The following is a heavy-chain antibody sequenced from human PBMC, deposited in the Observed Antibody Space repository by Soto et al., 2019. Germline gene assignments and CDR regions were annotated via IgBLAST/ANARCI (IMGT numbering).Heavy chain of an antibody. CDR1: GYRFASYA. Sequence: QVHLVQSGGEVKKTGASVTVSCKASGYRFASYAIGWVRQAPGQGLEWVGWISAYNGNTRYAQKLQGRVTMNTDTYTSTAYMELRSLKSDDTAVYYCARERVTLVRGPQNWFDPWGQGTLVTVSS. D-gene: IGHD3-10*01. CDR3: ARERVTLVRGPQNWFDP. J-gene: IGHJ5*02. CDR2: ISAYNGNT. V-gene: IGHV1-18*01.